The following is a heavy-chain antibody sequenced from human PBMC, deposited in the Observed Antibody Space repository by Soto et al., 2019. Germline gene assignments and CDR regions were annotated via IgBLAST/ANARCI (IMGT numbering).Heavy chain of an antibody. CDR2: ISGSGGTT. V-gene: IGHV3-23*01. D-gene: IGHD6-19*01. Sequence: EVQLLESGGGLVQPGGSLRLSCAASGFTFSTYAMSWVRQAPGKGLEWVSAISGSGGTTYYADSVKGRFTISRDTSKNTLYLQMNSLRAEDTAVYYCAKDKGGNIGWYPWGQGTLVTVSS. CDR3: AKDKGGNIGWYP. CDR1: GFTFSTYA. J-gene: IGHJ5*02.